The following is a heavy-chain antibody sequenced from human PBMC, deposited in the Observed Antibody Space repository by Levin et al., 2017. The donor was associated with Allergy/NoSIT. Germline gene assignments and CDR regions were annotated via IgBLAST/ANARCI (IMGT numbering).Heavy chain of an antibody. Sequence: GESLKISCAASGFTFSSYAMHWVRQAPGKGLEWVAVISYDGSNKYYADSVKGRFTISRDNSKNTLYLQMNSLRAEDTAVYYCARDQNYGDYVALDYWGQGTLVTVSS. CDR1: GFTFSSYA. D-gene: IGHD4-17*01. CDR3: ARDQNYGDYVALDY. J-gene: IGHJ4*02. CDR2: ISYDGSNK. V-gene: IGHV3-30-3*01.